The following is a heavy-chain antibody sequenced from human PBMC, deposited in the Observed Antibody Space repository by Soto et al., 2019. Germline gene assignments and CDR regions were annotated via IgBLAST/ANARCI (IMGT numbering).Heavy chain of an antibody. CDR2: ISSSGSTI. CDR3: ARAKNYGSGSYYNADWFDP. CDR1: GFTFSDYY. J-gene: IGHJ5*02. Sequence: QVQLVESGGGLVKPGGSLRLSCAASGFTFSDYYMSWIRQAPGKGLEWVSYISSSGSTIYYADSVKGRFTISRDNAKNSLYLPMNSLRAEDTAVYYCARAKNYGSGSYYNADWFDPWGQGTLVTVSS. V-gene: IGHV3-11*01. D-gene: IGHD3-10*01.